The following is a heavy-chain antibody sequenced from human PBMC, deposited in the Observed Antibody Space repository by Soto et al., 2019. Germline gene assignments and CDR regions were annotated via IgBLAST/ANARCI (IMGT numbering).Heavy chain of an antibody. CDR1: GYSFTTYG. J-gene: IGHJ4*02. CDR3: ARDDFWIGHPLAY. Sequence: QVQLAQSGIEVKEPGASVRVSCKASGYSFTTYGISWVRQAPGQGLEWIGWISAYSGNTNYAQKFQGRVTMTTETSTTTAYMELMSLGSDDTALYDCARDDFWIGHPLAYWGQGTLVIVSS. V-gene: IGHV1-18*01. D-gene: IGHD3-3*01. CDR2: ISAYSGNT.